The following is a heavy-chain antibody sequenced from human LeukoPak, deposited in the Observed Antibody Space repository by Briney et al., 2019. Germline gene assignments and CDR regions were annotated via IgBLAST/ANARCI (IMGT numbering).Heavy chain of an antibody. D-gene: IGHD3-3*01. Sequence: GGALRLSCAASGFTFSSYWMHWVRQAPGKGLVWVSRINRDGSSTSYADSVKGRFTISRDNAKNSLYLQMNSLRAEDTAIYYCARGGIRFLELWGQGTLVTVSS. CDR2: INRDGSST. CDR3: ARGGIRFLEL. CDR1: GFTFSSYW. J-gene: IGHJ4*02. V-gene: IGHV3-74*01.